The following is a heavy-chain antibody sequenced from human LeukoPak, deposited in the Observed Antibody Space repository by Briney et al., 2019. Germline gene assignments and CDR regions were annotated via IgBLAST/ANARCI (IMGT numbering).Heavy chain of an antibody. CDR3: ARDYYYDSSGYYTTGFDY. V-gene: IGHV3-30*04. CDR1: GSTFSSYA. J-gene: IGHJ4*02. Sequence: TGGSLRLSCAASGSTFSSYAMHWVRQAPGKGLEWVAIISYDGSNKYYADSVKGRFTISRDNSKNTLYLQMNSLRAEDTAVYYCARDYYYDSSGYYTTGFDYWGQGTLVTVSS. D-gene: IGHD3-22*01. CDR2: ISYDGSNK.